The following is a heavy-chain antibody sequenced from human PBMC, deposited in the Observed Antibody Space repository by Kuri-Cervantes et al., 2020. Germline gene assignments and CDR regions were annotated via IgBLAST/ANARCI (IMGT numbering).Heavy chain of an antibody. V-gene: IGHV4-39*06. CDR2: IYYSGST. J-gene: IGHJ6*02. CDR3: ARARYYYDSSGYYYYYGMDA. Sequence: SETLSLTCTVSGGSISSSSYYWGWIRQPPGKGLEWIGSIYYSGSTYYNPSLKSRVTISVDTSKNQFPLKLSSVTAADTAVYYCARARYYYDSSGYYYYYGMDAWGQGTTVTVSS. CDR1: GGSISSSSYY. D-gene: IGHD3-22*01.